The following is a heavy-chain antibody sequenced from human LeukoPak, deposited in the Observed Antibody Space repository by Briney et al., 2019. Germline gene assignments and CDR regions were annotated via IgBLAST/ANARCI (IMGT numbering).Heavy chain of an antibody. CDR2: IYYSGST. CDR1: GGSISSYY. J-gene: IGHJ4*02. CDR3: ARGLYYDILTGYSSLYYFDY. D-gene: IGHD3-9*01. Sequence: PSETLSLTCTVSGGSISSYYWSWIRQPPGKGLEWIGYIYYSGSTNYNPSLKSRVTISVDTSKNQFSLKLSSVTAADTAVYYCARGLYYDILTGYSSLYYFDYWGQGTLVTVSS. V-gene: IGHV4-59*12.